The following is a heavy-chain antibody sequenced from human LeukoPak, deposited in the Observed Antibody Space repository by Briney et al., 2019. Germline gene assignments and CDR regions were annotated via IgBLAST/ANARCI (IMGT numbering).Heavy chain of an antibody. J-gene: IGHJ4*02. Sequence: ASVKVSCKASGYTFTSYYMHWVRQAPGQGLEWMGIINPSGGSTSYAQKFQGRVTMTRDTSTSTVYMELSSLRSEDTAVYYRARDQDSSGWTNMNDYWGQGTLVTVSS. CDR2: INPSGGST. CDR1: GYTFTSYY. V-gene: IGHV1-46*01. CDR3: ARDQDSSGWTNMNDY. D-gene: IGHD6-19*01.